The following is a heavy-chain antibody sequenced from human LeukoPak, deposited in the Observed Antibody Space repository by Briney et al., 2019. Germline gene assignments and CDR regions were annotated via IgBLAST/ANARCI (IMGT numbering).Heavy chain of an antibody. D-gene: IGHD5-24*01. CDR2: ISSNGGST. CDR3: ARGPAEMATIRYFQH. J-gene: IGHJ1*01. V-gene: IGHV3-64*01. Sequence: HPGGSLRLSCAASGFTFSSYAMPWVRQAPGKGLEYVSAISSNGGSTYYANSVKGRFTISRDNSKNTLYLQMGSLRAEDMAVYYCARGPAEMATIRYFQHWGQGTLVTVSS. CDR1: GFTFSSYA.